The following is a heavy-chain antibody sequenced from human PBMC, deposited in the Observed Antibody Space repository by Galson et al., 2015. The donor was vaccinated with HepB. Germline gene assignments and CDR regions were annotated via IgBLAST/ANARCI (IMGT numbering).Heavy chain of an antibody. J-gene: IGHJ4*02. D-gene: IGHD3-22*01. CDR2: TYYRSKWSS. Sequence: CALSGDSVSSNRAAWNWIRQSPSRGLEWLGRTYYRSKWSSDYAASVKSRITINADTSKNQFSLQLNSVTPEDTAVYYCARGHYYDSTGAYYFDYWGQGTLSPSPQ. CDR1: GDSVSSNRAA. CDR3: ARGHYYDSTGAYYFDY. V-gene: IGHV6-1*01.